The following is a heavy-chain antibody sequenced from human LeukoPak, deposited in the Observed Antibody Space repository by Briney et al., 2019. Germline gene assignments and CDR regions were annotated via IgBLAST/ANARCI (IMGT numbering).Heavy chain of an antibody. CDR1: EFTFSSYW. Sequence: GGSQRLSCAASEFTFSSYWMHWVRQAPGKGLVWVSRINSDGTSTSYADSVKGRFTISRDNAKNTLYLQMNSLRAEDTAVYYCAREQGYYSVPGYWGQGTLVTVSS. V-gene: IGHV3-74*01. D-gene: IGHD3-22*01. CDR2: INSDGTST. J-gene: IGHJ4*02. CDR3: AREQGYYSVPGY.